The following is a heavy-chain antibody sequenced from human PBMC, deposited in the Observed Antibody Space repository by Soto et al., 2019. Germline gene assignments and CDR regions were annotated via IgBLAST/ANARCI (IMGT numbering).Heavy chain of an antibody. J-gene: IGHJ4*01. CDR1: GFTFNSYT. V-gene: IGHV3-23*01. CDR2: ISGSGGSP. Sequence: GGSLRLSCAASGFTFNSYTMAWVRPAPEKGLEWVSSISGSGGSPSYADSVQGRFTISRDNSRNTISLQMNSLGAEDTSTYYCAKARCTGNSCYVPDYWGHGSLVTVSS. CDR3: AKARCTGNSCYVPDY. D-gene: IGHD2-8*02.